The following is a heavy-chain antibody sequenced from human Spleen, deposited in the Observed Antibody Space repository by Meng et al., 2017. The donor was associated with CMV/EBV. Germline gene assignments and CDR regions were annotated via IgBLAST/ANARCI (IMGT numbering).Heavy chain of an antibody. CDR2: NYYSRST. V-gene: IGHV4-31*03. CDR1: DGCISSDSYS. D-gene: IGHD1-14*01. CDR3: ASGPNLHFAY. J-gene: IGHJ4*02. Sequence: TCICADGCISSDSYSGSWIRQNAGKGLRWIGYNYYSRSTNYDPSLNSRVTISVDTSRNQFALKLSSVTAADTAVYYCASGPNLHFAYWGQGTLVTVSS.